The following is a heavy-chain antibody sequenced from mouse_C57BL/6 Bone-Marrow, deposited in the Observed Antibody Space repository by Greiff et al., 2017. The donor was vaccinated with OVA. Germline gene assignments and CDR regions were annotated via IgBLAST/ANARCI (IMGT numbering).Heavy chain of an antibody. CDR2: IHPNSGST. Sequence: VQLQQPGAELVKPGASVKLSCKASGYTFTSYWMHWVKQRPGQGLEWIGMIHPNSGSTNYNEKFKSKATLTVDKSSSTAYMQLSSLTSEDSAVSSYESGRVGLLRFPSFAYWGQGTLVTVSA. V-gene: IGHV1-64*01. CDR1: GYTFTSYW. CDR3: ESGRVGLLRFPSFAY. D-gene: IGHD1-1*01. J-gene: IGHJ3*01.